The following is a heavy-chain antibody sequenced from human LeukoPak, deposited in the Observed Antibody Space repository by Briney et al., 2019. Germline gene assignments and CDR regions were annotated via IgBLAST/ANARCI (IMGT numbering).Heavy chain of an antibody. CDR2: IYSGGST. J-gene: IGHJ4*02. CDR1: GFTVSSNY. CDR3: ATEAYSSGWYPSYHIDY. D-gene: IGHD6-19*01. V-gene: IGHV3-66*01. Sequence: GGSLRLSCAASGFTVSSNYMSWVRRAPGKGLEWVSVIYSGGSTYYADSVKGRFTISRDNSKNTLYLQMNSLRAEDTAVYYCATEAYSSGWYPSYHIDYWGQGTLVTVSS.